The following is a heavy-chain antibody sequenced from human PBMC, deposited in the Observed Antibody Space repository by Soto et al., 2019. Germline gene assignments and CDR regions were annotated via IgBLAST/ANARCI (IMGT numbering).Heavy chain of an antibody. CDR1: GGTFSSYA. CDR3: ARSPVSIVVVVAATEYYFDY. V-gene: IGHV1-69*12. D-gene: IGHD2-15*01. J-gene: IGHJ4*02. CDR2: NIPIFGTA. Sequence: QVQLVQSGAEVKKPGSSVKVSCKASGGTFSSYAISWVRQAPGQGLEWMGGNIPIFGTANYAQKFQGRVTITAGESTSTAYMELSSLRSEDTAVYYCARSPVSIVVVVAATEYYFDYWGQGTLVTVSS.